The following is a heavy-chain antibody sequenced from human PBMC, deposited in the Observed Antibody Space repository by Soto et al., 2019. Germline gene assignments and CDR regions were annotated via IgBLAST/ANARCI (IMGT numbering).Heavy chain of an antibody. J-gene: IGHJ4*02. V-gene: IGHV3-66*01. Sequence: EVQLVESGGGLVQPGGSLRLSCAASGFTVSSNYMSWVRQAPGKGLEWVSVVYIGGNTYYAESVEDRFTISRDNFQNMLILRRNSVRAGDTAFYYCAGPGGGGFAYGGQGTLVTVSS. CDR3: AGPGGGGFAY. CDR1: GFTVSSNY. CDR2: VYIGGNT. D-gene: IGHD3-10*01.